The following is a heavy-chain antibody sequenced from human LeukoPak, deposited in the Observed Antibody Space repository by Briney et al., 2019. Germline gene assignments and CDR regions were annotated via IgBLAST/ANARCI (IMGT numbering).Heavy chain of an antibody. CDR3: AREGIEGINIVVVPATDY. Sequence: PGGSLRLSCAASGFTFSSYRMSWVRQAPGKGLEWVANIKQDGSEKYYVDSVKGRFTISRDNAKNSLYLQMNSLRAEDTAVYYCAREGIEGINIVVVPATDYWGQGTLVTVSS. CDR2: IKQDGSEK. V-gene: IGHV3-7*01. J-gene: IGHJ4*02. CDR1: GFTFSSYR. D-gene: IGHD2-2*01.